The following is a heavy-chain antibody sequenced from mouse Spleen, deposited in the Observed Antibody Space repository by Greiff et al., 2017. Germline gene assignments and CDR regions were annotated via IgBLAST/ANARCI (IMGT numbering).Heavy chain of an antibody. V-gene: IGHV1-84*02. CDR1: GYTFTSYV. CDR3: ARSYGRGGFFDY. J-gene: IGHJ2*01. D-gene: IGHD1-1*01. CDR2: IYPGSGNT. Sequence: QVQLQQSGPELVKPGASVKMSCKASGYTFTSYVMHWVKQKPGQGLEWIGWIYPGSGNTKYNEKFKGKATLTVDTSSSTAYMQLSSLTSEDTAVYFCARSYGRGGFFDYWGQGTTLTVSS.